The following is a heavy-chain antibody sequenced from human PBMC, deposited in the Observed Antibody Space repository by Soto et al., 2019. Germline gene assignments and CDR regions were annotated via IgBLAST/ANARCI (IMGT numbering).Heavy chain of an antibody. Sequence: WGSLRLSCAASGFAFSSYGMHWVRQAPGKGLEWVAVIWYDGTNKYYADSVKGRFTISRDNSKSTLYLQMNSLRGEDTAVYYCAGEYFYDRTGYPRSAGAFDIWGQGTMVTVSS. V-gene: IGHV3-33*01. CDR1: GFAFSSYG. CDR3: AGEYFYDRTGYPRSAGAFDI. CDR2: IWYDGTNK. D-gene: IGHD3-22*01. J-gene: IGHJ3*02.